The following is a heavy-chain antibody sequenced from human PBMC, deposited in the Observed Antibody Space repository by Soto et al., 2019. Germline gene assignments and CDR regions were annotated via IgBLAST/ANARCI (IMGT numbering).Heavy chain of an antibody. D-gene: IGHD3-10*01. CDR2: IFHSLGA. CDR3: VRDLNGSGDY. V-gene: IGHV4-59*01. J-gene: IGHJ4*02. Sequence: SETLSLTCTASGVSTTSDYWSWIRQPPGKGLEWLGYIFHSLGAKYNPSLGSRGTISLDTSKNQLSLSLRSVTAADTAIYFCVRDLNGSGDYWAKGTLVTVPQ. CDR1: GVSTTSDY.